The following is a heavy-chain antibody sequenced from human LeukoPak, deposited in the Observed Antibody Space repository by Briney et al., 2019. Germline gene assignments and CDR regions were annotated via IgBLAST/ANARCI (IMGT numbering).Heavy chain of an antibody. D-gene: IGHD2-15*01. Sequence: GASVKVSCKASGYTFTTYVISWVRQAPGQGLEWMGWINTNTGNPTYAQGFTGRFVFSLDTSVSTAYLQISSLKAEDTAVYYCARDHTILGYCSGGSCYSYYYYYMDVWGKGTTVTVSS. J-gene: IGHJ6*03. CDR1: GYTFTTYV. CDR3: ARDHTILGYCSGGSCYSYYYYYMDV. V-gene: IGHV7-4-1*02. CDR2: INTNTGNP.